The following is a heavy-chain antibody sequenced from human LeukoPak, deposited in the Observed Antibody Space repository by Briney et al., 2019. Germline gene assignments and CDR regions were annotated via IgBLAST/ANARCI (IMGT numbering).Heavy chain of an antibody. J-gene: IGHJ4*02. CDR2: IRYDGSDK. CDR3: AKHQSNYDFWSGYSL. Sequence: GGSLRLSCAASGFTFNTYGMHWVRQAPGKGLEWVAFIRYDGSDKYYADSVKGRFTFSRDNSRNTMYLQMNSLRSEDTAVFYCAKHQSNYDFWSGYSLWGQGTLVTVSS. CDR1: GFTFNTYG. D-gene: IGHD3-3*01. V-gene: IGHV3-30*02.